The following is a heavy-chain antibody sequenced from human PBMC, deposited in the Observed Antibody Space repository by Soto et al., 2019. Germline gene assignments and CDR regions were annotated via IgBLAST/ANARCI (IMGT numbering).Heavy chain of an antibody. Sequence: EVQLLESGGGLVQPGGSLRLSCAASGFTFSSYAMSWVRQAPGKGLAWVSAISGSGGSTYYADSVKGRFTISRDNSKNTLYLQMNSLRAEDTAVYYCAKGGAYYDILTGYPDYYYYYYMDVWGKGTTVTVSS. CDR3: AKGGAYYDILTGYPDYYYYYYMDV. J-gene: IGHJ6*03. V-gene: IGHV3-23*01. CDR1: GFTFSSYA. D-gene: IGHD3-9*01. CDR2: ISGSGGST.